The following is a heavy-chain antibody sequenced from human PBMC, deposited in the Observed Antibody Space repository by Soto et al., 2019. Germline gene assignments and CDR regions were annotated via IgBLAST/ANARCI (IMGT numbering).Heavy chain of an antibody. CDR2: ISAYNGNT. Sequence: QVQLVQSGAEVKKPGASVKVSCKASGYTFTSYGISWVRQAPGQGLEWMGWISAYNGNTNYAQKLQGRVTMTTDTATSAAYMELRSLRPDDAAVYYCARGGSYCSSTSCYPPNWFDPWGQGTLVTVSS. CDR3: ARGGSYCSSTSCYPPNWFDP. D-gene: IGHD2-2*01. V-gene: IGHV1-18*04. J-gene: IGHJ5*02. CDR1: GYTFTSYG.